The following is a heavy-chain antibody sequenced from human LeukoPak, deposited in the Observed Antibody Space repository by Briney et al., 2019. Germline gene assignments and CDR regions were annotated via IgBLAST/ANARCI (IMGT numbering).Heavy chain of an antibody. D-gene: IGHD2-2*01. CDR2: IYSGGST. V-gene: IGHV3-53*01. CDR3: ARDSAHCGSTSCYVTYFDS. CDR1: GFTVSAHY. Sequence: GGSLRLSCAVSGFTVSAHYMSWVRQAPGKGLEWVSVIYSGGSTYYADSVKGRFTISRDTSRNTLNLQMTSLRAEDTAVYYCARDSAHCGSTSCYVTYFDSWGQGTLVTVSS. J-gene: IGHJ4*02.